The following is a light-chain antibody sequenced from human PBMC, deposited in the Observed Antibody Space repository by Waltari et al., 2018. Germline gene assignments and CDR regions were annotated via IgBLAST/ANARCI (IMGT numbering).Light chain of an antibody. Sequence: EIVLTQSPATLSLSPGERATLSCRASQSVSSSLAWYQQKPGQAPRLLIYGASSRATGIPERFSGSGSGTDFTLTISSLEPEDFAVYYCQHYSNWPFTFGPGTKLDIK. CDR2: GAS. CDR1: QSVSSS. CDR3: QHYSNWPFT. V-gene: IGKV3-15*01. J-gene: IGKJ3*01.